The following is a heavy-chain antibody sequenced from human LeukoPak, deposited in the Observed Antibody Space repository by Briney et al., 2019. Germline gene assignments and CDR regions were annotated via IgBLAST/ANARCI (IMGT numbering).Heavy chain of an antibody. CDR2: IYPGDSDT. CDR1: GYSFTTHW. J-gene: IGHJ2*01. D-gene: IGHD6-19*01. Sequence: GESLKISCKGSGYSFTTHWIGWVRHMPGKGLEWMGVIYPGDSDTRYSPSFQGQVTISADKSVSTAYLQWIILKASDSAIYYCARQQWSERYFNLWGRGTLVTVSS. CDR3: ARQQWSERYFNL. V-gene: IGHV5-51*01.